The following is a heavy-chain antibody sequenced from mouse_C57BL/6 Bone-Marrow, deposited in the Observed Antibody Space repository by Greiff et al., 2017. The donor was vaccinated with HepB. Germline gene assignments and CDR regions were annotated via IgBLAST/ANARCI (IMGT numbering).Heavy chain of an antibody. J-gene: IGHJ2*01. Sequence: VQLQQSGPELVKPGASVKISCKASGYAFSSSWMNWVKQRPGKGLEWIGRIYPGDGDTNYNGKFKGKATLTADKSSSTAYMQLSSLTSEDSAVYCCARYYYGSRKDYWGQGTTLTVSS. CDR3: ARYYYGSRKDY. V-gene: IGHV1-82*01. CDR1: GYAFSSSW. D-gene: IGHD1-1*01. CDR2: IYPGDGDT.